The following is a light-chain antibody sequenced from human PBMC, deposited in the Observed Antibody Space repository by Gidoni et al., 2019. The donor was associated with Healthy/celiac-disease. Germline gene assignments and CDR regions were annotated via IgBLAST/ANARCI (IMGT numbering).Light chain of an antibody. CDR3: QQYNSYPWT. CDR2: KAS. CDR1: QSISSW. Sequence: DIQMPQSPSTLSESVGARVTITCRASQSISSWLAWYQQKPGKAPKLLSYKASSLESGVPSRFSGSGSGTEFTLTISSLQPDDFATYYCQQYNSYPWTFGQGTKVEIK. V-gene: IGKV1-5*03. J-gene: IGKJ1*01.